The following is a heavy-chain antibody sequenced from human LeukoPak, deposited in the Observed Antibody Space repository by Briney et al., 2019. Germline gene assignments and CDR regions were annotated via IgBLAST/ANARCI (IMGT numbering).Heavy chain of an antibody. CDR1: GFTFSSYS. CDR3: ARDIVVVPAAIGWFDP. CDR2: ISSSGSYI. J-gene: IGHJ5*02. Sequence: GGSLRLSCAASGFTFSSYSMNWVRQAPGKGLEWVSSISSSGSYIYYADSVKGRFTISRDNAKNSLYLQMNSLRAEDTAVYYCARDIVVVPAAIGWFDPWGQGTLVTVSS. V-gene: IGHV3-21*01. D-gene: IGHD2-2*01.